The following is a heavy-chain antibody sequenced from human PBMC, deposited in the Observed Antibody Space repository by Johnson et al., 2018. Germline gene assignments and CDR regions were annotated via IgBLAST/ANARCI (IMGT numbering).Heavy chain of an antibody. CDR2: MKTGGSI. J-gene: IGHJ4*02. D-gene: IGHD1-26*01. CDR1: GFTFSSYA. Sequence: EVQLVETGGGLVQPGGSLSLSCAASGFTFSSYAMSWVCQAPGKGLEWVSGMKTGGSIYYGDVVKGRFTISRANSKNTLYMQMNSLRTDDKAVYFCAKATAIVGADIGYLDYGGQGTLVTVSS. V-gene: IGHV3-23*04. CDR3: AKATAIVGADIGYLDY.